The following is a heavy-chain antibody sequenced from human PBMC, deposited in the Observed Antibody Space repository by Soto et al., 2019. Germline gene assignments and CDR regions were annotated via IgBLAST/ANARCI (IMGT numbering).Heavy chain of an antibody. J-gene: IGHJ6*02. CDR2: ISGSGGST. D-gene: IGHD6-6*01. V-gene: IGHV3-23*01. CDR1: GFTFSSYA. Sequence: PGGSLRLSCAASGFTFSSYAMSWVRQAPGKGLEWVSAISGSGGSTYYADSVKGRFTISRDNSKNTLYLQMNSLRAEDTAVYYCAKGREQLGHYYYGMDVWGQGTTVTVSS. CDR3: AKGREQLGHYYYGMDV.